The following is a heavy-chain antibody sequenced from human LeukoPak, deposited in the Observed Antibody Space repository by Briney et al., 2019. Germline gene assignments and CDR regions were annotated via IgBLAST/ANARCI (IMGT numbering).Heavy chain of an antibody. J-gene: IGHJ4*02. Sequence: QPGGSLRLSCAASGFTFSSYGMHWVRQAPGKGLEWVAVISYDGSNKYYADSVKGRFTISRDNSKNTLYLQMNILRAEDTAVYYCAKDWYYFDYWGQGTLVTVSS. CDR1: GFTFSSYG. CDR3: AKDWYYFDY. V-gene: IGHV3-30*18. CDR2: ISYDGSNK.